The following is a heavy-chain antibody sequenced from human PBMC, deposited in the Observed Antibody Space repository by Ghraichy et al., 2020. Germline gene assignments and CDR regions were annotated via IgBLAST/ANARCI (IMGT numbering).Heavy chain of an antibody. Sequence: SETLSLTCTVSGGSISRGGYYWNWIRQHPGKGLEWIGFIYNSGSTYYNPSLKSRVTISVDTSKNQFSLKVSSVTAADTAVYYCARAGLGMGGYDNYLDYWGQGTLVTVSS. D-gene: IGHD5-12*01. CDR1: GGSISRGGYY. V-gene: IGHV4-31*03. J-gene: IGHJ4*02. CDR3: ARAGLGMGGYDNYLDY. CDR2: IYNSGST.